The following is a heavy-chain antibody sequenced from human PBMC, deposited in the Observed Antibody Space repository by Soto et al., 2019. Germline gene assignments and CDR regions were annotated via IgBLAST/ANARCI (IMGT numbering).Heavy chain of an antibody. Sequence: GRALRLSCVASGFSFNPHVMAWVRQAPGKGLAWVSAIRSNTAITHYPDSMRGRFTISMVNSENTIFLLMRSVRIQDLPAYFCLKACRGEWPVYLDSWGQGTLDTVSS. CDR2: IRSNTAIT. CDR3: LKACRGEWPVYLDS. CDR1: GFSFNPHV. D-gene: IGHD3-3*01. V-gene: IGHV3-23*01. J-gene: IGHJ4*02.